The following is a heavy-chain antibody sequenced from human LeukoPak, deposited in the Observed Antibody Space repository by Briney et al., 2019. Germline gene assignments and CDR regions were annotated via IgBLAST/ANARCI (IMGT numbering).Heavy chain of an antibody. CDR3: VKSIVGPAGRGAFDM. CDR1: GYTFTGYY. Sequence: ASVKLSCKASGYTFTGYYIHWVRQAPGQGLEWMGWMDPNSGDTNYPQEFQGRVTMTRDTSISTDYMELSRLRSDDTAVYSCVKSIVGPAGRGAFDMCGHERMVTVSS. CDR2: MDPNSGDT. V-gene: IGHV1-2*02. D-gene: IGHD1-26*01. J-gene: IGHJ3*02.